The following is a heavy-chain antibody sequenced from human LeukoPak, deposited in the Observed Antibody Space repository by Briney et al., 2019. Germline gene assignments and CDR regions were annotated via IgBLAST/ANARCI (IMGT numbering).Heavy chain of an antibody. CDR3: AKDGEDIVVVPAAFSDH. CDR2: ISGSGGST. Sequence: GGSLRLSCAASGFTFSSYSMNWVRQAPGKGLEWVSFISGSGGSTHYADSVKGRFTISRDNSKNTLYLQMNSLRAEDTAVYYCAKDGEDIVVVPAAFSDHWGQGTLVTVSS. CDR1: GFTFSSYS. D-gene: IGHD2-2*01. J-gene: IGHJ4*02. V-gene: IGHV3-23*01.